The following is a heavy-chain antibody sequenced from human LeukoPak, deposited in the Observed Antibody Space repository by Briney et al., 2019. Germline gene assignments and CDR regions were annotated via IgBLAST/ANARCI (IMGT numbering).Heavy chain of an antibody. CDR3: ARSANYDYYYYMDV. CDR2: IYNSGYT. CDR1: GGSMGSYY. V-gene: IGHV4-4*07. J-gene: IGHJ6*03. Sequence: SETLSLTCTVSGGSMGSYYWSWIRQPAGKGLEWIGRIYNSGYTNYNPSLKSRLTMSVDTSKNQFSLKLSSVTAADTAVYYCARSANYDYYYYMDVWGKGTTVTISS.